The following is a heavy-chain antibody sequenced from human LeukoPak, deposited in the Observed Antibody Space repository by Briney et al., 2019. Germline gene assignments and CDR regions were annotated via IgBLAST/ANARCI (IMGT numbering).Heavy chain of an antibody. CDR2: TKQDGGEK. CDR1: GFTFRSYW. J-gene: IGHJ4*02. CDR3: ARGPAVDWSSSPDDY. V-gene: IGHV3-7*03. Sequence: PGGSLRLSCVDSGFTFRSYWMSWVRQAPGKGLEWVANTKQDGGEKYYVDSVKGRFTISRDNAKNSLYLQMNSLTTEDTAIYYCARGPAVDWSSSPDDYWGQGTLVTVSS. D-gene: IGHD3-9*01.